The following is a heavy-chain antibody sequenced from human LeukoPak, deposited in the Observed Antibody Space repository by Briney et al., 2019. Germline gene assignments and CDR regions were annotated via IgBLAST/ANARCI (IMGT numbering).Heavy chain of an antibody. Sequence: PGGSLSLSCAASGFTVSSNYMSWVRQAPGKGLEWVSVIYSGGSTYYADSVKGRFTISRDSSKNTLYLQMNSLRAEDTAVYYCARAWIQLWHFDYWGQGTLVTVSS. CDR2: IYSGGST. CDR1: GFTVSSNY. J-gene: IGHJ4*02. V-gene: IGHV3-53*01. CDR3: ARAWIQLWHFDY. D-gene: IGHD5-18*01.